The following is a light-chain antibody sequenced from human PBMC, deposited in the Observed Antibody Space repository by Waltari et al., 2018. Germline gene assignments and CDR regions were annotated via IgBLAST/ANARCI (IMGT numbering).Light chain of an antibody. CDR2: VNSDGSH. J-gene: IGLJ3*02. CDR3: QTGGHGTWV. Sequence: QLVLTQSPSAAASLGASVRLTCTLSSGHSSNVIAWHQHQPEKGPRYLMRVNSDGSHSKGDEIPDRVSGSSSGAERYLTISSLQSEDEADYYCQTGGHGTWVFGGGTKLTVL. V-gene: IGLV4-69*01. CDR1: SGHSSNV.